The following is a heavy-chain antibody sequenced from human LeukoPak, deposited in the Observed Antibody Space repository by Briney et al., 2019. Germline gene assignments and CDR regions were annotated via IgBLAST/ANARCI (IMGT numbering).Heavy chain of an antibody. CDR1: GFTFSSYA. CDR2: ISGSGGST. CDR3: AKDLYSSSWYDPRRRTAQGDY. V-gene: IGHV3-23*01. J-gene: IGHJ4*02. Sequence: PGGSLRLSCAASGFTFSSYAMSWVRQAPGKGLEWVSAISGSGGSTYYADSVKGRFTISRDNSKNTLYLQMNSLRAEDTAVYYCAKDLYSSSWYDPRRRTAQGDYWGQGTLVTVSS. D-gene: IGHD6-13*01.